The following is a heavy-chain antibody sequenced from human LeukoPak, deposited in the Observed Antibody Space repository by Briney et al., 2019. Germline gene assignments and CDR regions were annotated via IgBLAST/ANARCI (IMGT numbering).Heavy chain of an antibody. D-gene: IGHD3-10*01. CDR2: ISSSGNPI. CDR3: ARARGAGSFWAFGS. CDR1: GFTFSSYE. V-gene: IGHV3-48*03. Sequence: GGSLRLSRAASGFTFSSYEMSWVRQAPGKGLEWVSYISSSGNPIYYADSVKGRFTISRDNAKQTLYLQMNSLRAEDTAVYYCARARGAGSFWAFGSWGQGTLVTVSS. J-gene: IGHJ4*02.